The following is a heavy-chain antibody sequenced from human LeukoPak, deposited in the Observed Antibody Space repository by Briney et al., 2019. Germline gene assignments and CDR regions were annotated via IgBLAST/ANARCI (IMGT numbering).Heavy chain of an antibody. J-gene: IGHJ4*02. D-gene: IGHD4-17*01. CDR1: GGSISSSSYY. Sequence: SETLSLTCTVSGGSISSSSYYWGWIRQPPGKGLEWIGSIYYSGSTYYNPSLKSRVTISVDTSKNQFSLKLSSVTAADTAVYYCARTMTTVTGGGYWGQGTLVTVSS. CDR2: IYYSGST. CDR3: ARTMTTVTGGGY. V-gene: IGHV4-39*07.